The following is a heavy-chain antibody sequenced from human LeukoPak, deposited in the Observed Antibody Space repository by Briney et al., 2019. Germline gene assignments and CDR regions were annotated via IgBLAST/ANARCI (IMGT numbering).Heavy chain of an antibody. CDR1: AFTFSRDW. Sequence: TGGSLRLSCAASAFTFSRDWMHWVRQAPGKGLVWVSRISDDGSITTYADSVNGRFTISRDNSKNTLYLQMNSLRAEDTAVYYCARDRRIGTMIVVPFDYWGQGTLVTVSS. CDR3: ARDRRIGTMIVVPFDY. D-gene: IGHD3-22*01. CDR2: ISDDGSIT. J-gene: IGHJ4*02. V-gene: IGHV3-74*03.